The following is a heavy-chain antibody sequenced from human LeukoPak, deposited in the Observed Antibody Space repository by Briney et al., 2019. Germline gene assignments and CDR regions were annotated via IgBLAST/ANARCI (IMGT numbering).Heavy chain of an antibody. CDR3: ARERQLERLAFGKEGSAFDY. CDR1: GITFNSYT. CDR2: ISSSSSYI. J-gene: IGHJ4*02. D-gene: IGHD1-1*01. V-gene: IGHV3-21*01. Sequence: PGGSLRLSCAASGITFNSYTMNWVRRAPGKGLEWVSSISSSSSYIYYAASVKGRFTISRDNDKNSLYLQMNRLRAEDTAVYYCARERQLERLAFGKEGSAFDYWGQGTLVTVSS.